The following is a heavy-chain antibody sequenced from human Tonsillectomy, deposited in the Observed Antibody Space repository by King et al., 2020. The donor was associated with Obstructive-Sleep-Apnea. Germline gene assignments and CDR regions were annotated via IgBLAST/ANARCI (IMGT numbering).Heavy chain of an antibody. D-gene: IGHD2/OR15-2a*01. CDR3: ARHRFDARDGMDV. CDR1: GYSFSNYW. CDR2: IFPRDSDT. Sequence: LVQSGAEVKKPGASLKISCQGSGYSFSNYWIAWVRQMPGKGLEWMGIIFPRDSDTRYSPSFQGQVTISGDRSISTSYLQWSSLKAPDTAIYYCARHRFDARDGMDVWGQGTTVTVSS. V-gene: IGHV5-51*01. J-gene: IGHJ6*02.